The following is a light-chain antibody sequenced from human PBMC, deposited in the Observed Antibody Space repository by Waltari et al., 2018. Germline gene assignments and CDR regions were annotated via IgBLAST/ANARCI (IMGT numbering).Light chain of an antibody. J-gene: IGLJ3*02. CDR3: LFSAGGARGV. CDR2: DTT. V-gene: IGLV7-46*01. Sequence: QAVVTQEPSVPVSPGGTVTPTCGSSTGAVTSGHFPYWYQQNPGQAPQTLIYDTTNKHPGTPARFSGSLLGDKAALTLSGAQPEDEAEYYCLFSAGGARGVFGGGTKLTVL. CDR1: TGAVTSGHF.